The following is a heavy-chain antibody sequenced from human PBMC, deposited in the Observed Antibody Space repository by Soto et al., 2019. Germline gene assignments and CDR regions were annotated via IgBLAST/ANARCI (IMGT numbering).Heavy chain of an antibody. CDR1: GGSISSYY. J-gene: IGHJ6*02. V-gene: IGHV4-59*01. CDR3: AREPIASTYGSYMDV. D-gene: IGHD3-10*01. CDR2: IYYSGHT. Sequence: TSETLSLTCTVSGGSISSYYWSWIRQPPGKELEWIGHIYYSGHTTYNPSLNSRVTISVDTSKNQFSLKLNSVTAADTAIYYCAREPIASTYGSYMDVWGQGTTVTVSS.